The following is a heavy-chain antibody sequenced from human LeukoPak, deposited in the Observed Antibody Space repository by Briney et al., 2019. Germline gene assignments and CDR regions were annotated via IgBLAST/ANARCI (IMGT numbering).Heavy chain of an antibody. Sequence: GRSLRLSCAASGFTFSSYAMHWVRQAPGKGLEWVAVISYDGSNKYYADSVKGRFTISRDNSKNTLYLQTNSLRAEDTAVYYCARDRCSSTSCYSSVLDPWGQGTLVTVSS. V-gene: IGHV3-30*01. D-gene: IGHD2-2*01. J-gene: IGHJ5*02. CDR3: ARDRCSSTSCYSSVLDP. CDR1: GFTFSSYA. CDR2: ISYDGSNK.